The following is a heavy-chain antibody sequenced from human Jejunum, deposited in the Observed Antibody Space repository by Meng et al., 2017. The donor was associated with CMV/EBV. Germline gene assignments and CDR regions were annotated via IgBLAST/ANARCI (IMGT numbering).Heavy chain of an antibody. V-gene: IGHV1-8*01. Sequence: QVQLVQSGAEVKNPGASVKVSCKASGYTFTSYYINWVRQGTGQGLEWMGWMNPNRGTTGYAQKFQGRVTMTRNISKSTAYMDLSSLRSEDTAVYYCATGVADFEYWGQGTLVTVSS. D-gene: IGHD6-19*01. CDR1: GYTFTSYY. CDR2: MNPNRGTT. J-gene: IGHJ4*02. CDR3: ATGVADFEY.